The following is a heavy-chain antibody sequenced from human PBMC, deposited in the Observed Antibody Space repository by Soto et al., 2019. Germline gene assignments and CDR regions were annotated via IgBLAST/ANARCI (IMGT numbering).Heavy chain of an antibody. J-gene: IGHJ4*02. D-gene: IGHD3-22*01. CDR3: ARDSSGYYYSHFDY. CDR2: IYWNDDK. Sequence: QITLKESGPTLVKPTQPLTLTCTFSGFSLSTSGVGVAWIRQPPGKALEGLALIYWNDDKRFTPSRKSRLTIVKDTSKNQSVLTMTNMDPVATATYYCARDSSGYYYSHFDYWGQGTLVTVSS. CDR1: GFSLSTSGVG. V-gene: IGHV2-5*01.